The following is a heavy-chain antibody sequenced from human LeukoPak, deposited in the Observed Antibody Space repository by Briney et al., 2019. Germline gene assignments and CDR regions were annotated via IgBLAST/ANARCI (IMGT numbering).Heavy chain of an antibody. J-gene: IGHJ4*02. CDR1: GFTASSNY. D-gene: IGHD5-18*01. Sequence: GGSLRLSCAASGFTASSNYMSWVRQAPGEGLEWVSVIYSGGSTYYADSVKGRFTISRDNSKNTLYLQMNSLRAEDTAVYYCASSRPLRDTLFDYWGQGTLVTVSS. CDR3: ASSRPLRDTLFDY. CDR2: IYSGGST. V-gene: IGHV3-66*01.